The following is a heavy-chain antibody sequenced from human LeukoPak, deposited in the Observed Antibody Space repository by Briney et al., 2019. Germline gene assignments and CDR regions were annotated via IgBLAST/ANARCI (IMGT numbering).Heavy chain of an antibody. J-gene: IGHJ3*02. D-gene: IGHD3-10*01. V-gene: IGHV1-69*13. CDR2: IIPIFGTA. CDR1: GGTFSSYA. CDR3: ARLWFGELLISGAFDI. Sequence: SVKVSCKASGGTFSSYAISWVRQAPGQGLEWMGGIIPIFGTANYAQKFQGRVTITADESASTAYMELSSLRSEDTAVYYCARLWFGELLISGAFDIWGQGTMVTVSS.